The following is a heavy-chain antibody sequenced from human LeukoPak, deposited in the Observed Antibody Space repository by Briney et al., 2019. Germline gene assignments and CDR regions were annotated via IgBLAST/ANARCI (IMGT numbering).Heavy chain of an antibody. Sequence: GGSLRPSCAASGFRLSDYDVTWIRQAPGKGLEWVANIKQDGSEKNYVDSVKGRFIISRDNVKNSLYLQMNTLRADDTAVYYCARDGFGTGSNWGQGTLVTVSS. J-gene: IGHJ4*02. CDR2: IKQDGSEK. CDR3: ARDGFGTGSN. V-gene: IGHV3-7*03. D-gene: IGHD3-16*01. CDR1: GFRLSDYD.